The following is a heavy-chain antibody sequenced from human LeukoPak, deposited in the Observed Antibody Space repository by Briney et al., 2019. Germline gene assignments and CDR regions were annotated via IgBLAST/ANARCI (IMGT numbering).Heavy chain of an antibody. J-gene: IGHJ4*02. Sequence: GGSLRLSCAASGFTFSSYGMPWVRQAPGKGLEWVAVISYDESNKYYADSVKGRFTISRDNSKNTLYLQMNSLRAEDTAVYYCARDAHPYSSSVDYWGQGTLVTVSS. CDR2: ISYDESNK. CDR1: GFTFSSYG. CDR3: ARDAHPYSSSVDY. V-gene: IGHV3-30*03. D-gene: IGHD6-13*01.